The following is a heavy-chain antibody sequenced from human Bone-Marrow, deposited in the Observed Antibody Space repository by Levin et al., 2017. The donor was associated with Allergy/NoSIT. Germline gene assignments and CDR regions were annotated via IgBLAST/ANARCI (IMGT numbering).Heavy chain of an antibody. CDR1: GFTFGDYA. V-gene: IGHV3-49*04. D-gene: IGHD3-22*01. CDR2: IRSKAYGGTT. CDR3: TRINYYDSSGYYFRAAFDI. J-gene: IGHJ3*02. Sequence: GGSLRLSCTASGFTFGDYAMSWVRQAPGKGLEWVGFIRSKAYGGTTEYAASVKGRFTISRDDSKSIAYLQMNSLKTEDTAVYYCTRINYYDSSGYYFRAAFDIWGQGTMVTVSS.